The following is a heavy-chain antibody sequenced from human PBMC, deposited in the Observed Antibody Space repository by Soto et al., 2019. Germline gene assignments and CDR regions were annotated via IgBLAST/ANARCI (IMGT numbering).Heavy chain of an antibody. Sequence: GGSLRLSCAASGFTFSSYAMSWVRQAPGKGLEWVSAISGSGGSTYYADSVKGRFTISRDNSKNTLYPQMNSLRAEDTAVYYCAKAVAPGIAAAGTSGWGQGTLVTVSS. V-gene: IGHV3-23*01. J-gene: IGHJ4*02. CDR1: GFTFSSYA. D-gene: IGHD6-13*01. CDR3: AKAVAPGIAAAGTSG. CDR2: ISGSGGST.